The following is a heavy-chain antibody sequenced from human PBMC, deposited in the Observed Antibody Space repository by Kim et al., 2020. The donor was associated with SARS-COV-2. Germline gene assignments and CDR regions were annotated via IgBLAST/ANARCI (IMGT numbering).Heavy chain of an antibody. V-gene: IGHV7-4-1*02. J-gene: IGHJ6*02. Sequence: ASVKVSCKASGYTFTSYAMNWVRQAPGQGLEWMGWINTNTGNPTYAQGFTGRFVFSLDTSVSTAYLQISSLKAEDTAVYYCARELAADPHGSRYYYYYYGMDVWGQGTTVTVSS. CDR1: GYTFTSYA. CDR2: INTNTGNP. D-gene: IGHD2-15*01. CDR3: ARELAADPHGSRYYYYYYGMDV.